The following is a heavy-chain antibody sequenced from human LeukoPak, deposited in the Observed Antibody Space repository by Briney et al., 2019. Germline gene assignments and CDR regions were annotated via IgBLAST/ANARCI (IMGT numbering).Heavy chain of an antibody. CDR1: GYSFTSYW. CDR2: IYPGDSDT. D-gene: IGHD6-6*01. CDR3: ARQGGSSSKGYYYYYMDV. J-gene: IGHJ6*03. Sequence: GESLKISCKGSGYSFTSYWIGWVRQMPGKGLEWMWIIYPGDSDTRYSPSFQGQVTISADKSINTAYLQWSSLKASDTAMYYCARQGGSSSKGYYYYYMDVWGKGTTVTVSS. V-gene: IGHV5-51*01.